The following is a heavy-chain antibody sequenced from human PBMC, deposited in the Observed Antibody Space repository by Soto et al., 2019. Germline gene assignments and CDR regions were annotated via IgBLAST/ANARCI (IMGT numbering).Heavy chain of an antibody. CDR2: IYKSGRT. CDR3: ARDVDY. Sequence: PSETLSRTCTFSGGSISSDYWSWVRRPRRKGLEWIGYIYKSGRTNYNLSLKSRVTISVDTSKNQFSLKLSSVTGADTAVYYCARDVDYWGQGTLVTVSS. J-gene: IGHJ4*02. CDR1: GGSISSDY. V-gene: IGHV4-59*01.